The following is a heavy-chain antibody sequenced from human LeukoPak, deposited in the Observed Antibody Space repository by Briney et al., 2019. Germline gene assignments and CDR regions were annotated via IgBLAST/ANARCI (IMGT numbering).Heavy chain of an antibody. Sequence: SETLSLTCTVSGGSISGYDWSWIRQPPGKGLEWIGYIYYSGSTNYNPSLKSRVTISVDTSKNQFSLKLSSVTAADTAVYYCARQIVGRRVFDYWGQGTLVTVSS. V-gene: IGHV4-59*08. J-gene: IGHJ4*02. CDR3: ARQIVGRRVFDY. CDR2: IYYSGST. D-gene: IGHD2-15*01. CDR1: GGSISGYD.